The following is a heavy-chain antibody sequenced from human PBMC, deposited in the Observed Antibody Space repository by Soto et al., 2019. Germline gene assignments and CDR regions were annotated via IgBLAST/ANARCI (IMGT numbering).Heavy chain of an antibody. V-gene: IGHV5-51*01. CDR2: IRPGDSDA. J-gene: IGHJ6*02. Sequence: GESLKISCKASGYRFTTYWIGWVRQRPGKGLEWMGLIRPGDSDARYSPSFQGPVTISVDKSINTAYLQWSSLKASDTAMYYCARLKGTNETFYGLDVWGQVTAVTVSS. CDR1: GYRFTTYW. CDR3: ARLKGTNETFYGLDV.